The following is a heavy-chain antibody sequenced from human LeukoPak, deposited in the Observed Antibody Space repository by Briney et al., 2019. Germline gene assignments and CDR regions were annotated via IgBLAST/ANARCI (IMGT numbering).Heavy chain of an antibody. V-gene: IGHV3-30*04. D-gene: IGHD4-23*01. CDR3: ARGARKSDDYGGFFDY. CDR1: AFTFSRYA. CDR2: ISYDGSNK. J-gene: IGHJ4*02. Sequence: GGSLRLSCAASAFTFSRYAMHWVRQAPGKGLEWVAVISYDGSNKYYADSVEGRFTISRDNSKDIVYLQMNSLRAEDTAVFYCARGARKSDDYGGFFDYWGQGTLVTVSS.